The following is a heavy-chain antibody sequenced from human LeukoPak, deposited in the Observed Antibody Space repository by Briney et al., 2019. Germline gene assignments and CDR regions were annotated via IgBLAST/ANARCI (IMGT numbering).Heavy chain of an antibody. CDR1: GFTFSSYA. J-gene: IGHJ4*02. CDR2: ISYDGSNK. D-gene: IGHD7-27*01. CDR3: AVITGEDY. Sequence: GGSLRLSCAASGFTFSSYAMHWVRQAPGKGLEWVAVISYDGSNKYYADSVKGRFTISRDNSKNTLYLQMNSLRAEDTAVYYCAVITGEDYWGQGTLVTVSS. V-gene: IGHV3-30-3*01.